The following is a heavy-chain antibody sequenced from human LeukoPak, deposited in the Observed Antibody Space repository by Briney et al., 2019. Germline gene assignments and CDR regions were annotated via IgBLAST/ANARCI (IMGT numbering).Heavy chain of an antibody. CDR1: GDSVSTNIVA. CDR3: RRGRYSGFDL. D-gene: IGHD2-15*01. Sequence: PSQTLSLTCAISGDSVSTNIVAWNWIRQSPSRGLEWLGRTYYRSKWNNDYAISVKSRITINPDTSNNQFSLQLNSVTPDDTALSYCRRGRYSGFDLWGQGTMVTVSS. J-gene: IGHJ3*01. CDR2: TYYRSKWNN. V-gene: IGHV6-1*01.